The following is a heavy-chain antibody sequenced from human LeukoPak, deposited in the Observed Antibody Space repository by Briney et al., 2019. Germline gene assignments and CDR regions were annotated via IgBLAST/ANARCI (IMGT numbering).Heavy chain of an antibody. CDR2: VYYSGST. CDR1: GGSISSYY. V-gene: IGHV4-59*01. CDR3: ASRSSIWSGYQDTLYYFDS. D-gene: IGHD3-3*01. Sequence: SETLSLTCTVSGGSISSYYWSWIRQPPGKRLEWIGHVYYSGSTNCNPSLKSRVTISVDTSKNQFSLKLSSVTAADTAVYYCASRSSIWSGYQDTLYYFDSWGQGTPVTVSS. J-gene: IGHJ4*02.